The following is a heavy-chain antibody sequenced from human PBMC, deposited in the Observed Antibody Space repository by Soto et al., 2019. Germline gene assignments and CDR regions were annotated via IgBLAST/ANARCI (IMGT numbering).Heavy chain of an antibody. D-gene: IGHD6-13*01. CDR2: KAYGGTT. CDR3: TRDLPYSSNWYGHSFDY. V-gene: IGHV3-49*04. CDR1: GFTFSSYC. J-gene: IGHJ4*02. Sequence: GGSLILSCAASGFTFSSYCMHWVRQAPGKAYGGTTDYAASVKGRFTISRDDSKSIAYLQMNSLKTEDTAVYYCTRDLPYSSNWYGHSFDYWGQGTLVTVSS.